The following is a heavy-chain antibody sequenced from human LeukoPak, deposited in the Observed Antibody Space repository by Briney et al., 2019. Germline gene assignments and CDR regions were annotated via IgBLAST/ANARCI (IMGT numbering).Heavy chain of an antibody. D-gene: IGHD3-10*01. Sequence: SETLSLTCTVSGGSVSSGSYYWSWIPQPPGKGLEWHGYIYYSGSTNHNPSLKSRVTISVDTSKNQFYLKLSSVTAADTAVYYCARNSGGLVPRQYYFDYWGQGTLVTVSS. CDR2: IYYSGST. V-gene: IGHV4-61*01. CDR3: ARNSGGLVPRQYYFDY. CDR1: GGSVSSGSYY. J-gene: IGHJ4*02.